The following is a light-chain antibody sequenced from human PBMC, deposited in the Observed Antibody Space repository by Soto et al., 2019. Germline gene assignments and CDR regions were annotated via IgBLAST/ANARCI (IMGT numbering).Light chain of an antibody. CDR1: QSVSSN. J-gene: IGKJ1*01. V-gene: IGKV3-15*01. CDR3: QQYNNWWT. CDR2: GAS. Sequence: EIVMTQSPATLSVSPGERATLSCRASQSVSSNLAWYQQKPGQAPRLLIYGASTRATGIPARFSGSGSGTEFHLTHRRLQSGEFAGYYCQQYNNWWTFGQGTKVEIK.